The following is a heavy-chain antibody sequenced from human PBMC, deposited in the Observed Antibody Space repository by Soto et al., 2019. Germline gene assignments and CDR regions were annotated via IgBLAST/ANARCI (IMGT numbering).Heavy chain of an antibody. J-gene: IGHJ6*02. Sequence: SETLSLTCTVSGGPISSGDYYWSWIRQPPGKGLEWIGYIYYSGSTYYNPSLKSRVTISVDTSKNQFSLKLSSVTAADTAVYYCARHNYDSSGYYHYYYGMDVWGQGTTVTVSS. D-gene: IGHD3-22*01. CDR2: IYYSGST. CDR1: GGPISSGDYY. CDR3: ARHNYDSSGYYHYYYGMDV. V-gene: IGHV4-30-4*01.